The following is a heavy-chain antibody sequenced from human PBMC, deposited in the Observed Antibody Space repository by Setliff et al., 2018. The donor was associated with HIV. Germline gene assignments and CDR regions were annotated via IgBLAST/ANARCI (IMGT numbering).Heavy chain of an antibody. CDR2: ITPVFGTT. CDR3: ARGRRVVPAAESNWFDP. CDR1: GGTFSSYA. V-gene: IGHV1-69*13. J-gene: IGHJ5*02. D-gene: IGHD2-2*01. Sequence: SVKVSCKASGGTFSSYAISWVRQAPGQGLEWMGGITPVFGTTKYAQKFQGRVAITADEFTSTVYMEVRSLRFDDTAVYYCARGRRVVPAAESNWFDPWGQGTLVTVSS.